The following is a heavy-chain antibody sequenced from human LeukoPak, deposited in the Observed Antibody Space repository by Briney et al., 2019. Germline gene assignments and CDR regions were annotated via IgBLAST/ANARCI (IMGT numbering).Heavy chain of an antibody. V-gene: IGHV4-59*08. J-gene: IGHJ4*02. CDR1: GGSISSYY. D-gene: IGHD1-26*01. CDR2: IYYSGST. CDR3: ARYSGSYSLRY. Sequence: PSETLSLTCTVSGGSISSYYWSWIRQPPGKGLEWIGYIYYSGSTNYNPSLKSRVTISVDTSKNQFSLKLSSVTAADTAVYYCARYSGSYSLRYWGQGTLVTVSS.